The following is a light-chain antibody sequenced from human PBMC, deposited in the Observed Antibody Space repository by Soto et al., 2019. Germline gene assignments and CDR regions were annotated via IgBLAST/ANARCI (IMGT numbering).Light chain of an antibody. Sequence: EIVMTQSPATLSVSPGERATLSCRASQSVSRNLAWYQQKPGQAPRLVIYGASTRATGIPARFSGSGSGTEFTLTISSLQSEDFAVYYCQQFNNWPPWTFGQGTKVEIK. CDR3: QQFNNWPPWT. V-gene: IGKV3-15*01. J-gene: IGKJ1*01. CDR2: GAS. CDR1: QSVSRN.